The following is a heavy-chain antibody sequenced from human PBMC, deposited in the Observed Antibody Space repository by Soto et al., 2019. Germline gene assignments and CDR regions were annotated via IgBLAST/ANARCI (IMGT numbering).Heavy chain of an antibody. Sequence: GGSLRLSCAASGFTVSSRYMSWVRQTPGKGLEWVSILYASDSTFYADSVEGRFTISRDNSKNTVYLQLNSLRAEDTAVYYCATTVTRLIAFDVWGQGTMVTVS. D-gene: IGHD4-17*01. CDR3: ATTVTRLIAFDV. V-gene: IGHV3-53*01. CDR2: LYASDST. CDR1: GFTVSSRY. J-gene: IGHJ3*01.